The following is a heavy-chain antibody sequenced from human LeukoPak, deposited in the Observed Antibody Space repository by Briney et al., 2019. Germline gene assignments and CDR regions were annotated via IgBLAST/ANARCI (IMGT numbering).Heavy chain of an antibody. J-gene: IGHJ4*02. V-gene: IGHV3-30*14. D-gene: IGHD3-10*01. CDR1: GFTFRSYS. CDR2: ISSDGGD. Sequence: GGSLRLSCVASGFTFRSYSIHWVRQVPGKGLEWVAVISSDGGDNYVESVKGRFTISRDNSKNTLYLQMNSLRAEDTAVYYCARVTTSGSYKFDYWGQGTLVTVSS. CDR3: ARVTTSGSYKFDY.